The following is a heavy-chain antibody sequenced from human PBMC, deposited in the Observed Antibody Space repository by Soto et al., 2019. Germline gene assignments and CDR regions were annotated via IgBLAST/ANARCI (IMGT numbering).Heavy chain of an antibody. CDR2: IIPIFGTA. CDR3: ARGQEDYYDSSGYYYYYGMDV. V-gene: IGHV1-69*01. CDR1: GGTFSSYA. D-gene: IGHD3-22*01. J-gene: IGHJ6*02. Sequence: QVQLVQSGAEVKKPGFSVKVSCKASGGTFSSYAISWVRQAPGQGLEWMGGIIPIFGTANYAQKFQGRVTITADESTSTAYMELSSLRSEDTAVYYCARGQEDYYDSSGYYYYYGMDVWGQGTTVTVSS.